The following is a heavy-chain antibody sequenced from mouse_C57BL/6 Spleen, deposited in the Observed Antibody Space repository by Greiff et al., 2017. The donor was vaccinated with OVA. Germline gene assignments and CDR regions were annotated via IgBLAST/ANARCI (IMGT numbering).Heavy chain of an antibody. CDR2: INPNNGGT. CDR1: GYTFTDYY. CDR3: ARTYYDSYYFDY. Sequence: EVQLQQSGPELVKPGASVKISCKASGYTFTDYYMNWVKQSHGKSLEWIGDINPNNGGTSYNQKFKGKATLTVDKSSSTAYMELRSLTSEDSAVYYCARTYYDSYYFDYWGQGTTLTVSS. V-gene: IGHV1-26*01. J-gene: IGHJ2*01. D-gene: IGHD2-4*01.